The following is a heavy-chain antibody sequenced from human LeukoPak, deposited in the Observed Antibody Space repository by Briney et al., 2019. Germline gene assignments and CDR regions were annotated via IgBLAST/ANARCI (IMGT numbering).Heavy chain of an antibody. V-gene: IGHV4-39*07. J-gene: IGHJ3*02. CDR3: ARGGPGLAFDI. CDR2: IYYSGST. D-gene: IGHD3-10*01. Sequence: SETLSLTCTVSGGSISSSSYYWGWIRQPPGKGLEWIGSIYYSGSTYYNPSLKSRVTISVDTSKNQFSLKLSSVTAADTAVYYCARGGPGLAFDIWGQGTMVTVSS. CDR1: GGSISSSSYY.